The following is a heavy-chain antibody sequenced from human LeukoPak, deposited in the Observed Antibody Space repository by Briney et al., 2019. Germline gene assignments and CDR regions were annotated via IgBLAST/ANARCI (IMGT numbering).Heavy chain of an antibody. D-gene: IGHD3-3*01. CDR2: IIPILGTA. Sequence: SVKVSCKASGGTFSSYAISWVRQAPGQGLEWMGGIIPILGTANYAQKFQGRVTMTRNTSISTAYMELSSLRSEDTAVYYCARGVPYYDFWSGYYRGPCYFDYWGQGTLVTVSS. CDR3: ARGVPYYDFWSGYYRGPCYFDY. J-gene: IGHJ4*02. CDR1: GGTFSSYA. V-gene: IGHV1-69*10.